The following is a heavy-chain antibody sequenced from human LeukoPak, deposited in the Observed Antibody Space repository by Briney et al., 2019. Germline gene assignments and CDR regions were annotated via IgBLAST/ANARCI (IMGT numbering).Heavy chain of an antibody. CDR2: RRHDGGEK. CDR1: GCTFSSYW. D-gene: IGHD4-23*01. Sequence: PGGALRLSCAASGCTFSSYWMSWVGQAPGKGLEGVSNRRHDGGEKYYVDSVKGQFTISRDNAKNSLFLPMNSLRAEDTAVYYCARDKDGGLEYWGQGTLVTVSS. V-gene: IGHV3-7*01. J-gene: IGHJ4*02. CDR3: ARDKDGGLEY.